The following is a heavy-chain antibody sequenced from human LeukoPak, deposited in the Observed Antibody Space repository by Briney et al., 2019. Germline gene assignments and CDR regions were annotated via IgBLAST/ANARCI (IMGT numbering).Heavy chain of an antibody. CDR2: IYYSGST. CDR1: GGSISNYY. Sequence: SETLSLTCTVSGGSISNYYWSWIRQPPGKGLEWIGYIYYSGSTNYNPSLKSRVTISVDTSKNQFSLKLSSVTAADTAVYYCARTTEGGYTYNYFYYYYMDVWGKGTTVTISS. CDR3: ARTTEGGYTYNYFYYYYMDV. J-gene: IGHJ6*03. V-gene: IGHV4-59*01. D-gene: IGHD5-18*01.